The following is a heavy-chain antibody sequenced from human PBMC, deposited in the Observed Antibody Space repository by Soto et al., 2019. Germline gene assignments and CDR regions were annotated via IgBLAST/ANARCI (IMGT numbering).Heavy chain of an antibody. V-gene: IGHV3-23*01. D-gene: IGHD2-15*01. CDR1: GFTFSSYA. Sequence: PVGSLRLSCAASGFTFSSYAMSWVRQAPGKGLEWVSAISGSGGSTYYADSVKGRFTISRDNSKNTLYLQMNSLRAEDTAVYYCAKDIVVVVAATYYFDYWGQGILVTVSS. J-gene: IGHJ4*02. CDR3: AKDIVVVVAATYYFDY. CDR2: ISGSGGST.